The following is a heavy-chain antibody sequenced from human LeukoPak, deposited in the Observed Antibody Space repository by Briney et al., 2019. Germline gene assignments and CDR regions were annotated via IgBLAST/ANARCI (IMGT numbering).Heavy chain of an antibody. V-gene: IGHV1-69*04. CDR3: ARPTGQIYGGTGYYYGMDV. CDR1: GGTFSSYA. J-gene: IGHJ6*02. Sequence: SVKVSCKASGGTFSSYAISWVRQAPGQGLEWMGRIIPILGIANYAQKFQGRVTITADNSTSTAYMELSSLRSEDTAVYYCARPTGQIYGGTGYYYGMDVWGQGTTVTVSS. D-gene: IGHD4-23*01. CDR2: IIPILGIA.